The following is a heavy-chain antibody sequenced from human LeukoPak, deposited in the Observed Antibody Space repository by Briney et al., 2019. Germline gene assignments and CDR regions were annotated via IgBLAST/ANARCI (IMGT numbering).Heavy chain of an antibody. D-gene: IGHD2-2*01. V-gene: IGHV1-8*01. CDR2: MNPNSGNT. CDR1: GYTFTSYD. J-gene: IGHJ5*02. CDR3: ARGALGYCSSTSCFHPAWFDP. Sequence: PRASVKVSCKASGYTFTSYDINWVRQATGQGLEWMGWMNPNSGNTGYAQKFQGRVTVTRNTSISTAYMELSSLTSEDTAVYYCARGALGYCSSTSCFHPAWFDPWGQGTLVTVSS.